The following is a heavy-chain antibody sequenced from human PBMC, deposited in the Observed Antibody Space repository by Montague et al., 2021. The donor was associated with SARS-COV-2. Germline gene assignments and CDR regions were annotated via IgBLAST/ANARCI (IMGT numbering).Heavy chain of an antibody. CDR2: INQSGST. J-gene: IGHJ4*02. Sequence: SETLSLTCAVYGWSFSGYYWSWIRQPPGKGLEWIGEINQSGSTNYNPSLKSRVTLSVDTSKKQFSLKPSSLTAADTAVYYCARVAGGYYHDSSAYFDYWGQGSLVTVSS. V-gene: IGHV4-34*01. CDR3: ARVAGGYYHDSSAYFDY. D-gene: IGHD3-22*01. CDR1: GWSFSGYY.